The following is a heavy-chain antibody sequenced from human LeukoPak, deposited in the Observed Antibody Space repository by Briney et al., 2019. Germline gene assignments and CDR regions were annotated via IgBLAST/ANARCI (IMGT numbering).Heavy chain of an antibody. Sequence: GGSLRLSCAASGFTFSSYAMHWVRQAPGKGLEWGAVISYDGSNKYYADSVKGRFTISRDNSKNTLYLQMHSLRAEDTAVYYCARGGGKVLRYFDWLLPFDYWGQGTLVTVSS. D-gene: IGHD3-9*01. CDR1: GFTFSSYA. CDR3: ARGGGKVLRYFDWLLPFDY. V-gene: IGHV3-30-3*01. J-gene: IGHJ4*02. CDR2: ISYDGSNK.